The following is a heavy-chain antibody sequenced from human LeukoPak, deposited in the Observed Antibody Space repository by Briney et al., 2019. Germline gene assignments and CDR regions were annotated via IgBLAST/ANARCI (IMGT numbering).Heavy chain of an antibody. CDR1: GGSFSGYY. Sequence: SETLSLTCAVYGGSFSGYYWSWIRQPPGKGLEWIGEINRSGSTNYNPSLKSRVTISVDTSKNQFSLKLSSVTAADTAVYYCARGILPLGYYYGMDVWGQGTTVTVSS. D-gene: IGHD1-26*01. CDR2: INRSGST. CDR3: ARGILPLGYYYGMDV. V-gene: IGHV4-34*01. J-gene: IGHJ6*02.